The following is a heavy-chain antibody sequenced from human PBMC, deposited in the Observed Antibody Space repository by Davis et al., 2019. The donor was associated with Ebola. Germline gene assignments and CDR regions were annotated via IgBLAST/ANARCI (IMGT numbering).Heavy chain of an antibody. D-gene: IGHD4-11*01. Sequence: AASVKVSCKASGYTFITYAIHWVRQAPGQRFEWLGWINAGNGNTKYSQKFQDRVTITRDTSATTAYMELSSLKSEDTALYYCARESTGHTTITTYWLDSWGQGTLVTVSS. V-gene: IGHV1-3*01. J-gene: IGHJ5*01. CDR2: INAGNGNT. CDR3: ARESTGHTTITTYWLDS. CDR1: GYTFITYA.